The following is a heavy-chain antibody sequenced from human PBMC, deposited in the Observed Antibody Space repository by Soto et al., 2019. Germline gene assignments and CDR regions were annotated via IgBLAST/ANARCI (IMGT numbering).Heavy chain of an antibody. J-gene: IGHJ6*02. V-gene: IGHV3-30-3*01. CDR3: ARDNGLRGYYSSSWGYYYGMDV. CDR2: ISYDGSNK. Sequence: PLRLSSADAGLASRIYAIPWVRPSTGKGLAWVAVISYDGSNKYYADSVKGRFTISRDNSKNTLYLQMNSLRAEDTAVYYCARDNGLRGYYSSSWGYYYGMDVWGQGTTVTGS. D-gene: IGHD6-13*01. CDR1: GLASRIYA.